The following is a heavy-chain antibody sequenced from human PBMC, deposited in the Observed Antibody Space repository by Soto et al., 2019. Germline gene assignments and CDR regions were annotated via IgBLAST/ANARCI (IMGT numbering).Heavy chain of an antibody. V-gene: IGHV3-48*02. CDR3: ARDLSYAFDY. J-gene: IGHJ4*02. D-gene: IGHD1-26*01. CDR1: GFIFTSYS. CDR2: IRIDSNHI. Sequence: EVQLVESGGGLVQPGGSLRLSCAASGFIFTSYSMNWVRQAPGKGLEWLSYIRIDSNHIGYADSVRGRFTISSDIAKNSLYLQMNSLRDEYTVVYYCARDLSYAFDYWGQGTLVTVSS.